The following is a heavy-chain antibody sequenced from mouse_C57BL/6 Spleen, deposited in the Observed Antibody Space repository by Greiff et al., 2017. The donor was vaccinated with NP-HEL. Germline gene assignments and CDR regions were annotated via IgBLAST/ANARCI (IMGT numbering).Heavy chain of an antibody. CDR2: ISYDGSN. J-gene: IGHJ1*03. CDR3: ARDPGYDYDSLWYFDV. Sequence: VQLKESGPGLVKPSQSLSLTCSVTGYSITSGYYWNWIRQFPGNKLEWMGYISYDGSNNYNPSLKNRISITRDTSKNQFFLKLNSVTTEDTATYYCARDPGYDYDSLWYFDVWGTGTTVTVSS. CDR1: GYSITSGYY. V-gene: IGHV3-6*01. D-gene: IGHD2-4*01.